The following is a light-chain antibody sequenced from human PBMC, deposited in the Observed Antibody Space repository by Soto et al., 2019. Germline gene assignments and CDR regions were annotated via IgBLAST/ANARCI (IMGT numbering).Light chain of an antibody. CDR1: QTISSW. V-gene: IGKV1-5*03. Sequence: DIQMTQSPSTLSGSVGDRVTITCRASQTISSWLAWYQQKPGKAPKLLIYKASTLKSGVPSRFSGSGSGTEFTLTISSLQPDDLATYYCQHYNSYSEAFGQGTKADI. CDR3: QHYNSYSEA. CDR2: KAS. J-gene: IGKJ1*01.